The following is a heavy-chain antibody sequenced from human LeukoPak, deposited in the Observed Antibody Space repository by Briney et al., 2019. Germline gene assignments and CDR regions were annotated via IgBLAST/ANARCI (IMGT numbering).Heavy chain of an antibody. CDR3: ALGVTTVNAFDI. CDR2: ISSSSSTI. Sequence: GGSLRLSRAASGFTFSSYSMNWVRQAPGKGLEWVSYISSSSSTIYYADSVKGRFTISRDNAKNSLYLQMNSLRDEDTAVYYCALGVTTVNAFDIWGQGTMVTVSS. J-gene: IGHJ3*02. D-gene: IGHD4-17*01. CDR1: GFTFSSYS. V-gene: IGHV3-48*02.